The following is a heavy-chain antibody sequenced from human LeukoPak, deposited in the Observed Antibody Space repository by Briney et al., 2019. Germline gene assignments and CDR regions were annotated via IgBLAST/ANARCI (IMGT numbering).Heavy chain of an antibody. V-gene: IGHV3-21*01. D-gene: IGHD1-1*01. CDR2: ISSSSSYI. CDR3: ARARAPRSDNPSWFDP. CDR1: GFTFSSYS. J-gene: IGHJ5*02. Sequence: GGSLRLSCAASGFTFSSYSMNWVRQAPGKGLEWVSSISSSSSYIYYADSVKGRFTISRDNAKNSLYLQMNSLRAEDTAVYYCARARAPRSDNPSWFDPWGQGTLVTVSS.